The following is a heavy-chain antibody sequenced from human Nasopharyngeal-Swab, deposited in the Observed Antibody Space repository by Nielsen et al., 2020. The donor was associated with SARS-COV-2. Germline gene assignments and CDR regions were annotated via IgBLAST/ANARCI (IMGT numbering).Heavy chain of an antibody. D-gene: IGHD2-21*02. J-gene: IGHJ4*02. CDR1: GGSISSYY. CDR2: IYYSGST. CDR3: ARSTYCGGDCQNYFDY. V-gene: IGHV4-59*08. Sequence: SETLSLTCTVSGGSISSYYWSWIRQPPGKGLEWIGYIYYSGSTNYNPSPKSRVTISVDTSKNQFSLKLSSVTAADTAVYYCARSTYCGGDCQNYFDYWGQGTLVTVSS.